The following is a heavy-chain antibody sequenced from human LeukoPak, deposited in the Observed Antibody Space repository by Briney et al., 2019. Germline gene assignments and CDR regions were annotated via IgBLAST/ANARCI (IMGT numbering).Heavy chain of an antibody. CDR1: GGSLSTHH. J-gene: IGHJ4*02. CDR3: ARDIDY. CDR2: ISDSGST. V-gene: IGHV4-59*11. Sequence: SETLSLTCVVSGGSLSTHHWSWIRQSPGRGLEWIGYISDSGSTNYNPSLKSRVTISVDTSKNQFSLKLNSVTAADTAVYYCARDIDYWGQGILVTVSS.